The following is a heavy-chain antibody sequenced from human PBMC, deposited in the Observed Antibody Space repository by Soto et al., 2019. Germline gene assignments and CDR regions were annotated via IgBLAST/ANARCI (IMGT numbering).Heavy chain of an antibody. Sequence: QVQLVQSGAEVKKPGASVKVSCKDSGYTFTSYGLSWVRQAPGQGLEWMGRMTPYNGNPNYTQKLQGRATMTTDTSTSTAYMGLRRLTSYDTAVYCCAMGTTMETSNFWGPGTLVTVSS. CDR3: AMGTTMETSNF. D-gene: IGHD4-17*01. J-gene: IGHJ4*02. V-gene: IGHV1-18*01. CDR1: GYTFTSYG. CDR2: MTPYNGNP.